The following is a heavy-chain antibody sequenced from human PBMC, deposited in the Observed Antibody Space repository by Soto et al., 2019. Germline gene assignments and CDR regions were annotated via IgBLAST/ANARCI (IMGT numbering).Heavy chain of an antibody. CDR3: ERVRVNMIDWFDT. V-gene: IGHV1-69*13. Sequence: SVKVSCKASGGTFSSYAISWVRQAPGQGLEWMGGIIPIFGTANYAQKFQGRVTITADESTSTAYMELSSLRSEDKAVYYCERVRVNMIDWFDTWRQGTLVTVSS. D-gene: IGHD3-22*01. J-gene: IGHJ5*02. CDR1: GGTFSSYA. CDR2: IIPIFGTA.